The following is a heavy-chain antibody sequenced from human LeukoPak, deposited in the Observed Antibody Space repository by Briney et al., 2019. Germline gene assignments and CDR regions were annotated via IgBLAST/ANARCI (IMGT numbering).Heavy chain of an antibody. CDR1: GFTFSSYS. D-gene: IGHD1-1*01. Sequence: SGGSLRLSCAASGFTFSSYSMNWVRQAPGKGLEWVSSSSSSSSYIYYADSVKGRFTISRDNAKNSLYLQMNSLRAEDTAVYYCARYNGYYYYMDVWGKGTTVTISS. J-gene: IGHJ6*03. V-gene: IGHV3-21*01. CDR3: ARYNGYYYYMDV. CDR2: SSSSSSYI.